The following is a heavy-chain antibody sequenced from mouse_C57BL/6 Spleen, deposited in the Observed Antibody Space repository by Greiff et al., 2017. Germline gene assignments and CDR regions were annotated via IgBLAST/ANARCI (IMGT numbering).Heavy chain of an antibody. D-gene: IGHD1-1*01. CDR3: NYYGSSSAMDY. CDR2: IDPETGGT. V-gene: IGHV1-15*01. Sequence: QVQLKESGAELVRPGASVTLSCKASGYTFTDYEMHWVKQTPVHGLEWIGAIDPETGGTAYNQKFKGKAILTADKSSSTAYMELRSLTSEDSAVYYCNYYGSSSAMDYWGQGTSVTVSS. J-gene: IGHJ4*01. CDR1: GYTFTDYE.